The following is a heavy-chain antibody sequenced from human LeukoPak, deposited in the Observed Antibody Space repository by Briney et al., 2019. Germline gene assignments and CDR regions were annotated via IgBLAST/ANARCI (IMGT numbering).Heavy chain of an antibody. CDR2: ISSSSSYI. CDR3: ALAVAGTLDY. V-gene: IGHV3-21*01. CDR1: GITFSSYS. J-gene: IGHJ4*02. Sequence: GGSLRLSCAASGITFSSYSMNWVRQAPGKGLEWVSSISSSSSYIYYADSVKGRFTISRDNAKNSLYLQMNSLRAEDTAVYYCALAVAGTLDYWGQGTLVTVSS. D-gene: IGHD6-19*01.